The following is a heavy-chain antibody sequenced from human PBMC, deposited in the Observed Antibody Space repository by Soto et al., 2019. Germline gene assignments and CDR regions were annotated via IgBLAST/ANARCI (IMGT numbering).Heavy chain of an antibody. V-gene: IGHV3-30*18. CDR1: GFTFSSYG. J-gene: IGHJ6*02. Sequence: QVQLVESGGGVVQPGRSLRLSCAASGFTFSSYGMHWVRQAPGKGLEWVAVISYDGSNKYYADSVKGRFTISRDNSKNTLYLQMNSLRAEDTAVYYCAKVAMSGSYLDYYYGMDVWGQGTTVTVSS. D-gene: IGHD1-26*01. CDR2: ISYDGSNK. CDR3: AKVAMSGSYLDYYYGMDV.